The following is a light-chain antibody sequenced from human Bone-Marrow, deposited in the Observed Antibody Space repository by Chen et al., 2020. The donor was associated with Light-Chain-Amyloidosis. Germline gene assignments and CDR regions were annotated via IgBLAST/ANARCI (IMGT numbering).Light chain of an antibody. CDR1: SGSIATNY. CDR2: EDD. Sequence: NFMLTQPHSVSESPGKTVIISCTRSSGSIATNYVQWYQQRPGSSPTTVIYEDDQRPSGVPDRFSGSIDRSSNSAALTIYGLETEDEADYYCQSYQGSSQVVFGGGTKLTVL. CDR3: QSYQGSSQVV. J-gene: IGLJ3*02. V-gene: IGLV6-57*01.